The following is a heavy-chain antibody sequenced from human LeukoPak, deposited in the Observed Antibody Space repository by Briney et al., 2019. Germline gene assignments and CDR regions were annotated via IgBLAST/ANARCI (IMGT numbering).Heavy chain of an antibody. V-gene: IGHV3-33*01. CDR1: GFTFSNYG. J-gene: IGHJ5*01. CDR2: IRYDGTNK. Sequence: GGSLRLSCAASGFTFSNYGMHWVRQAPGKGLEWVAVIRYDGTNKYYADSVRGRFTISKDNSKNTLYLQMNSLRADDTAVYYCARVKVEMATIGWLDPWGQGTLVTVSS. CDR3: ARVKVEMATIGWLDP. D-gene: IGHD5-24*01.